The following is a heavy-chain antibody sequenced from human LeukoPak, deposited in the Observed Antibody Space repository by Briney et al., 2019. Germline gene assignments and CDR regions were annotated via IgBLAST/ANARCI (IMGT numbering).Heavy chain of an antibody. Sequence: GSLRLSCAASGFTFSSYAMSWVRQAPGKGLEWVSAISGSGGSTYYADSVKGRFTISRDNSKNTLYLQMNSLRAEDTAVYYCAKPTMGYCSGGSCHSYAFDIWGQGTMVTVSS. CDR2: ISGSGGST. J-gene: IGHJ3*02. CDR1: GFTFSSYA. CDR3: AKPTMGYCSGGSCHSYAFDI. V-gene: IGHV3-23*01. D-gene: IGHD2-15*01.